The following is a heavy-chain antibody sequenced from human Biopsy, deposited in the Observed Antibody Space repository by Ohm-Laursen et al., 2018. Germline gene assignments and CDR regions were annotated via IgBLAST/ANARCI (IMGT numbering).Heavy chain of an antibody. CDR3: ARDSRGGHLNTTLITGKNLDS. D-gene: IGHD3-16*01. Sequence: SETLSLTCPVSRDSISNYYWTWIRQSPGQGQERIGYIYYTGSTNYNPFVKSRVTISVDTSKNQFSLKLNSVTAADTAVYFCARDSRGGHLNTTLITGKNLDSWGQGILVTVSS. V-gene: IGHV4-59*01. CDR1: RDSISNYY. CDR2: IYYTGST. J-gene: IGHJ4*02.